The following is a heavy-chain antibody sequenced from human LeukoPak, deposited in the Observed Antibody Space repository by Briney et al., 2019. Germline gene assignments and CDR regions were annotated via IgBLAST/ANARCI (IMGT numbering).Heavy chain of an antibody. V-gene: IGHV3-74*01. J-gene: IGHJ4*02. CDR2: INSDGGDT. Sequence: GGSLRLSCAAPGFTFSRSWMHWVRQAPGKGLVWLSRINSDGGDTTYADSVKGRFAISRDNAKNTLYLQMNSLRAEDTAMYYCARASGTDSSGYLQIDYWGQGTLVTVSS. CDR3: ARASGTDSSGYLQIDY. CDR1: GFTFSRSW. D-gene: IGHD3-22*01.